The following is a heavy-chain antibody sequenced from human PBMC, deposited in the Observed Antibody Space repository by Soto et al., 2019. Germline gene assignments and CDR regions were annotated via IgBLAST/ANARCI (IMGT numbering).Heavy chain of an antibody. V-gene: IGHV4-30-4*01. CDR1: GGSISSGDYY. Sequence: PSETLSLTCTVSGGSISSGDYYWSWIRQPPGKGLEWIGYIYYSGSTYYNLSLKSRVTISVDTSKNQFSLKLSSVTAADTAVYYCARQTAPDAFDIWGQGTMVTVSS. CDR2: IYYSGST. J-gene: IGHJ3*02. CDR3: ARQTAPDAFDI.